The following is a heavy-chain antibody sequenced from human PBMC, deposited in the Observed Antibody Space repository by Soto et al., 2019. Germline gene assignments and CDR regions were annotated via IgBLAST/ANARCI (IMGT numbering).Heavy chain of an antibody. CDR1: GGSISSGGYS. Sequence: QLQLQESGSGLVKPSQTLYLTCAVSGGSISSGGYSWSWIRQPPGKGLEWIGYIYHSGSTYYNPSLKSRVTISVDRSKNQFSLKLSSVTAADTAVYYCARLRSIAAAIYFDYWGQGTLVTVSS. CDR3: ARLRSIAAAIYFDY. V-gene: IGHV4-30-2*01. J-gene: IGHJ4*02. CDR2: IYHSGST. D-gene: IGHD6-13*01.